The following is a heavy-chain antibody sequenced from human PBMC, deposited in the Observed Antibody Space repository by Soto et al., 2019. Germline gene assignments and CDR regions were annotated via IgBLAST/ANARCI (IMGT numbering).Heavy chain of an antibody. CDR3: ASGLLWFGESGTNWFDP. D-gene: IGHD3-10*01. CDR1: GGSISSSNW. CDR2: IYHSGST. V-gene: IGHV4-4*02. Sequence: SETLSLTCAVSGGSISSSNWWSWVRQPPGKGLEWIGEIYHSGSTNYNPSLKSRVTIPVDKSKNQFSLKLSSVTAADTAVYHCASGLLWFGESGTNWFDPWGQGTLVTVSS. J-gene: IGHJ5*02.